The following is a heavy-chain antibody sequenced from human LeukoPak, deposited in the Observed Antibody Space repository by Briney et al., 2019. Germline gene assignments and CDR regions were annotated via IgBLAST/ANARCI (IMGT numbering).Heavy chain of an antibody. CDR1: GYTFTSYG. CDR3: AREHSSGYYFDAFDI. D-gene: IGHD3-22*01. Sequence: ASVKVSCKASGYTFTSYGISWVRQAPGQGLEWMGWISAYNGNTNYAQKLQGRVTMTTDTSTSTAYMELRSLRPDDTAVYYCAREHSSGYYFDAFDIWGQGTMVTVSS. J-gene: IGHJ3*02. V-gene: IGHV1-18*01. CDR2: ISAYNGNT.